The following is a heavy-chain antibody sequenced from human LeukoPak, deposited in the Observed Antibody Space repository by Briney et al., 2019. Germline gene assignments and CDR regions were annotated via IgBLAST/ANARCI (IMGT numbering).Heavy chain of an antibody. Sequence: SETLSLTCAVYGGSFSGYYWSWIRQPPGKGLEWIGEINQSGSTNYNPSLKSRVTISVDTSKNQFSLKLSSVTAADTAVYYCARRADSQVSDDYWGQGTLVTVSS. J-gene: IGHJ4*02. CDR3: ARRADSQVSDDY. V-gene: IGHV4-34*01. CDR2: INQSGST. D-gene: IGHD3/OR15-3a*01. CDR1: GGSFSGYY.